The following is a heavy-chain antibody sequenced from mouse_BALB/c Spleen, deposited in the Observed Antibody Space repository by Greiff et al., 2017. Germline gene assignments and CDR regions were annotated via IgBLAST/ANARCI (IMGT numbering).Heavy chain of an antibody. Sequence: EVQVVESGGGLVKPGGSLKLSCAASGFTFSSYAMSWVRQTPEKRLEWVASISSGGSTYYPDSVKGRFTISRDNARNILYLQMSSLRSEDTAMYYCARGRGNYSYYYAMDYWGQGTSVTVSS. V-gene: IGHV5-6-5*01. J-gene: IGHJ4*01. CDR1: GFTFSSYA. CDR2: ISSGGST. CDR3: ARGRGNYSYYYAMDY. D-gene: IGHD2-1*01.